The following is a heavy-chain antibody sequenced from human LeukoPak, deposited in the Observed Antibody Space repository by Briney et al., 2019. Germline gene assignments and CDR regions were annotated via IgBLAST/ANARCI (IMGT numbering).Heavy chain of an antibody. D-gene: IGHD3-22*01. CDR3: AKDLYDSSGYYPYFDY. J-gene: IGHJ4*02. CDR1: GFTFSSYA. CDR2: IRGTGGST. Sequence: GGSLRLSCAASGFTFSSYAMAWVRLAPGKGLEWVSAIRGTGGSTYYADSVKGRFTISRDNSKNTLHLQMNSLRAEDTAVYYCAKDLYDSSGYYPYFDYWGQGTLVTVSS. V-gene: IGHV3-23*01.